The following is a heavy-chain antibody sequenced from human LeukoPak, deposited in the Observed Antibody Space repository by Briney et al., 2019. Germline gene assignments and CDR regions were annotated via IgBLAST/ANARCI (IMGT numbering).Heavy chain of an antibody. J-gene: IGHJ4*02. CDR2: INHSGST. D-gene: IGHD6-6*01. CDR3: ARALGYSSSQVYNY. V-gene: IGHV4-34*01. Sequence: PSETLSLTCAVYGGPFSGHYWSWIRQPPGKGLEWIGEINHSGSTNYNPSLKSRVTISVDTSKNQFSLKLSSVTAADTAVYYCARALGYSSSQVYNYWGQGTLVTVSS. CDR1: GGPFSGHY.